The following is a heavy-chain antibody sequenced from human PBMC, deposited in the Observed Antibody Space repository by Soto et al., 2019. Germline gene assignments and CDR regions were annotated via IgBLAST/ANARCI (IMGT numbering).Heavy chain of an antibody. CDR2: ISCSGGGT. V-gene: IGHV3-23*01. Sequence: GGSLRLSCAASGFTFSSYPMSWVRQAPGKGLEWVSSISCSGGGTYYAGSVKGGFTISRDNPKNRLCLQMNSMRAEDTAVYYCATDPCSSTTCYGGGWGDEFDYWGQGTLVTVSS. D-gene: IGHD2-2*01. J-gene: IGHJ4*02. CDR3: ATDPCSSTTCYGGGWGDEFDY. CDR1: GFTFSSYP.